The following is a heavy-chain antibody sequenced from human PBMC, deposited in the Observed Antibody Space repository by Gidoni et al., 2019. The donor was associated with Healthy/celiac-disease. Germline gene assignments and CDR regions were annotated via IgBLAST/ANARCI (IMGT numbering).Heavy chain of an antibody. CDR2: INSDGRST. CDR3: ARGGMATIGALDI. CDR1: GYTFSSYW. Sequence: EVQLVESGGGLVQPGGSLRLSCAASGYTFSSYWMHWVRKAPGKGLVWVSRINSDGRSTSYAGAVMCRFTISRDNAKNTLYLQMNSLRAEDTAVYYCARGGMATIGALDIWGQGTMVTVSS. J-gene: IGHJ3*02. V-gene: IGHV3-74*01. D-gene: IGHD5-12*01.